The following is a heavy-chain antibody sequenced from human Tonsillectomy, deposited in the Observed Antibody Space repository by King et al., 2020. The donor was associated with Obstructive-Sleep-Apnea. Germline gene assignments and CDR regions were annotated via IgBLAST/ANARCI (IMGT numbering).Heavy chain of an antibody. V-gene: IGHV3-15*01. D-gene: IGHD4-17*01. J-gene: IGHJ4*02. CDR1: GLTFANAW. Sequence: EVQLVESGGGLVKPGESLRLSCAASGLTFANAWMRWFSQTSGKVRDWVGRIRSKFDGGTTVYAAPVTGRFSISGDDLRNTLYLQMNSLMIEDSAVYYCTTDPGDYPDYWGQGTLVTVSS. CDR2: IRSKFDGGTT. CDR3: TTDPGDYPDY.